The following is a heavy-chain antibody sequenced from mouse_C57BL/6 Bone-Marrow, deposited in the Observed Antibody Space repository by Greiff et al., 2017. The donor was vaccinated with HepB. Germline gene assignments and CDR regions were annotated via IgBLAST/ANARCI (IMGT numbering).Heavy chain of an antibody. CDR3: ARSTVGFAY. V-gene: IGHV1-18*01. J-gene: IGHJ3*01. CDR2: INPNNGGT. D-gene: IGHD1-1*01. CDR1: GYTFTDYN. Sequence: VHVKQSGPELVKPGASVKIPCKASGYTFTDYNMDWVKQSHGKSLEWIGDINPNNGGTIYNQKFKGKATLTVDKSSSTAYMELRSLTSEDTAVYYCARSTVGFAYWGQGTLVTVSA.